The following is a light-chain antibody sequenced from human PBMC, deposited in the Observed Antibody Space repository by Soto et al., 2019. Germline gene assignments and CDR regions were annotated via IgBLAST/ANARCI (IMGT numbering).Light chain of an antibody. J-gene: IGKJ4*01. V-gene: IGKV1-5*01. Sequence: DIQMTQSPSTLSASVGDRVTITCRASQSISNWLAWYQQKPGKAPKLLIYDASNSLVGGLESRFSGSGSGTEFTLTLSNLHPDDFATYYCQQYNSYITFGGGTKVEVK. CDR1: QSISNW. CDR3: QQYNSYIT. CDR2: DASN.